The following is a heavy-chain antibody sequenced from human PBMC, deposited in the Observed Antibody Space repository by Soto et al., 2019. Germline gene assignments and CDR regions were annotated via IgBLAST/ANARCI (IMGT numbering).Heavy chain of an antibody. CDR2: IYPGDSDT. CDR1: GYSFTSYL. V-gene: IGHV5-51*01. D-gene: IGHD5-12*01. Sequence: VESLKICCKGSGYSFTSYLIGGVLQMPGKGLEWMGIIYPGDSDTRYSPSFQGQVTISADKSISTAYLQWSSLKASDTAMYYCARLRSEMATRYFDYWGQGTLVTVSS. J-gene: IGHJ4*02. CDR3: ARLRSEMATRYFDY.